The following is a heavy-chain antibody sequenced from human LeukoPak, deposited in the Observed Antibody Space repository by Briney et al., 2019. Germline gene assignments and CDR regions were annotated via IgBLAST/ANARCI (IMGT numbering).Heavy chain of an antibody. D-gene: IGHD6-19*01. CDR2: ISSGGST. V-gene: IGHV3-NL1*01. CDR3: AKDQGEGSGWYYFDY. J-gene: IGHJ4*02. CDR1: GLSFSDYG. Sequence: AGGSLRLSCVVSGLSFSDYGMNWVRQGPGKGLEWVSVISSGGSTYYADSVTGRFTISRDNSKNTLYLQMNSLRAEDTAVYYCAKDQGEGSGWYYFDYWGQGTLVTVSS.